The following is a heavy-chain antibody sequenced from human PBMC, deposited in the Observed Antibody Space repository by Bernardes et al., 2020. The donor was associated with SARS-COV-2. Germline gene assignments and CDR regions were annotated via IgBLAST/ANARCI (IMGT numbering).Heavy chain of an antibody. CDR2: ISGSGGST. CDR3: AKDVGYSSGWGLFDY. D-gene: IGHD6-19*01. CDR1: GFTFSSYA. J-gene: IGHJ4*02. V-gene: IGHV3-23*01. Sequence: GSLRLSCAASGFTFSSYAMSWVRQAPGKGLEWVSAISGSGGSTYYADSVKGRFTISRDNSKNTLYLQMNSLRAEDTAVYYCAKDVGYSSGWGLFDYWGQGTLVTVSS.